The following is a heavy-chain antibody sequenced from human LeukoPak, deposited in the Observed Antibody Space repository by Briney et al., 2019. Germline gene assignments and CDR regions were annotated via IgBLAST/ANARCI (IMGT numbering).Heavy chain of an antibody. J-gene: IGHJ4*02. D-gene: IGHD6-13*01. V-gene: IGHV3-7*01. CDR3: ARSRIAAAGTPGY. CDR2: IKQDGSDK. CDR1: GFTFSSYW. Sequence: GGSLRLSCVVSGFTFSSYWMTWVRQAPGKGLEWVANIKQDGSDKYYVDSVRGRFTISRDNAKNSLYLQMNSLRAEDTAVYYCARSRIAAAGTPGYWGQGTLVTVSS.